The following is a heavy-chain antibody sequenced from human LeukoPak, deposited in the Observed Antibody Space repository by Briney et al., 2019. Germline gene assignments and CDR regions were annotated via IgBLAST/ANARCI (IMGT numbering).Heavy chain of an antibody. J-gene: IGHJ4*02. CDR3: ARDGISCTGGHCYFAD. CDR1: GLTFSNYW. CDR2: INSDGSST. Sequence: GGSLRLSCAASGLTFSNYWMHWVRQAPGKGLVWVSRINSDGSSTTYADSVKGRFTISRDNAKNTLYLQMNSLRAEDTAVYYCARDGISCTGGHCYFADWGQGILVTVSS. D-gene: IGHD2-8*02. V-gene: IGHV3-74*01.